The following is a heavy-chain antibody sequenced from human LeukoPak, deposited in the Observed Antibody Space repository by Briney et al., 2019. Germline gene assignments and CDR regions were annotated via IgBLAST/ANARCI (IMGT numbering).Heavy chain of an antibody. J-gene: IGHJ6*02. D-gene: IGHD3-10*01. Sequence: GGSLRLSCAASGFTVSGNYMSWVRQAPGKGLEWVSVIYSGGSTYYADSVKGRFTISRDNSKNTLYLQMNSLRAEDTAVYYCARDHILWFGESSGYYYGMDVWGQGTTVTVSS. CDR3: ARDHILWFGESSGYYYGMDV. V-gene: IGHV3-53*01. CDR1: GFTVSGNY. CDR2: IYSGGST.